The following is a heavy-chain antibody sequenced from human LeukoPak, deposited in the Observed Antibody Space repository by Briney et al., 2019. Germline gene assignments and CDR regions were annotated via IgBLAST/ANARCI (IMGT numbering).Heavy chain of an antibody. D-gene: IGHD6-19*01. CDR2: IYYSGST. J-gene: IGHJ6*02. CDR1: GGSISTDASY. CDR3: ASLFSRCWEYHFGLDV. Sequence: SETLSLTCTVSGGSISTDASYWAWIRQPPGKGLEWIGSIYYSGSTYYSSSLKSRVTLSVDTSKNQFSLKMSSVTAADTAVFYCASLFSRCWEYHFGLDVWGQGTTLTVS. V-gene: IGHV4-39*01.